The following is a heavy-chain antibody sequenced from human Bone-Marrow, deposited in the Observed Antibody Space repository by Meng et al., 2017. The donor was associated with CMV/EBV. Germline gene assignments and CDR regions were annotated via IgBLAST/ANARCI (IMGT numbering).Heavy chain of an antibody. CDR2: IYYSGST. D-gene: IGHD2-2*02. CDR3: APSECSSTSCYNPDAFDI. J-gene: IGHJ3*02. CDR1: GGSISSGGYY. Sequence: SETLSLTCTVSGGSISSGGYYWSWIRQHPGKGLEWIGYIYYSGSTYYNPSLKSRVTISIDTSKNQFSLKLRSVTAADTAVYYCAPSECSSTSCYNPDAFDIWGQGTMVTVSS. V-gene: IGHV4-31*03.